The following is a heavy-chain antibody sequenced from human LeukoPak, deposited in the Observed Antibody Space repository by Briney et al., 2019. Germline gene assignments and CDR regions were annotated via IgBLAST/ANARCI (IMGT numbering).Heavy chain of an antibody. V-gene: IGHV3-11*06. CDR3: AREYGSGSYDDY. Sequence: PGGSLRLSCAASGSTFSDYYMSWIRQAPGKGLEWVSYISSSSSYTNYADSVKGRFTISRDNAKNSLYLQMNSLRAEDTAVYYCAREYGSGSYDDYWGQGTLVTVSS. CDR2: ISSSSSYT. CDR1: GSTFSDYY. J-gene: IGHJ4*02. D-gene: IGHD3-10*01.